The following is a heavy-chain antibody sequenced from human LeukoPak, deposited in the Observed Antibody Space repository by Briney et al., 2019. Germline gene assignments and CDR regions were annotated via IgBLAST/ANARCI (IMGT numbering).Heavy chain of an antibody. CDR1: GFTFSDNY. CDR2: ISRSGSTI. V-gene: IGHV3-11*04. D-gene: IGHD3-10*01. CDR3: ARGREYGSGSLHYYYMDV. Sequence: GGSLTLSCAASGFTFSDNYMIWIRQAPGKGLEWVSYISRSGSTIYYADSVKGRLTISRDNAKNSLYLQMNSLRAEDTAVYFCARGREYGSGSLHYYYMDVWGKGTTVTVSS. J-gene: IGHJ6*03.